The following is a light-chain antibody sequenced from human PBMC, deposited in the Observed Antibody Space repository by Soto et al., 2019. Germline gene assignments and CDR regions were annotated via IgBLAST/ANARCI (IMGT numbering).Light chain of an antibody. CDR3: QQYNGYSTWT. CDR2: NAS. Sequence: DIQMTQSPSTLSASVGDRVTITCRASQSISIWLAWYQQKPGKAPKLLIFNASTLKSGIPSRFSGSGSGTEFTLTISGLQPDDFASYYCQQYNGYSTWTFGQGTKV. CDR1: QSISIW. V-gene: IGKV1-5*01. J-gene: IGKJ1*01.